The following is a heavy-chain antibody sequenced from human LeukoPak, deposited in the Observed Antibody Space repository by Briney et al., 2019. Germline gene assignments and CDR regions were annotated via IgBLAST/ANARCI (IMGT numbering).Heavy chain of an antibody. J-gene: IGHJ4*02. CDR1: GGSISSYY. D-gene: IGHD3-9*01. V-gene: IGHV4-4*07. CDR3: ARDRHDILTGYHPLDY. CDR2: ICTSGST. Sequence: SETLSLTCTVSGGSISSYYWSWIRQPAGKGLEWIGRICTSGSTNYNPSLKSRVTMSVDTSKNQFSLKLSSVTAADTAVYYCARDRHDILTGYHPLDYWGQGTLVTVSS.